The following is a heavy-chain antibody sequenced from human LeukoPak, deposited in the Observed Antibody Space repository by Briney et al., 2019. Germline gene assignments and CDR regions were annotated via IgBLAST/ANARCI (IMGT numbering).Heavy chain of an antibody. V-gene: IGHV1-69*13. CDR3: ARDSEGAVAGYFDY. J-gene: IGHJ4*02. CDR1: GGTFSSYA. Sequence: SVTVSCTASGGTFSSYAISWVRQAPGQGLEWMGGIIPIFGTANYAQKFQGRVTITADESTSTAYMELSSLRSEDTAVYYCARDSEGAVAGYFDYWGQGTLVTVSS. D-gene: IGHD6-19*01. CDR2: IIPIFGTA.